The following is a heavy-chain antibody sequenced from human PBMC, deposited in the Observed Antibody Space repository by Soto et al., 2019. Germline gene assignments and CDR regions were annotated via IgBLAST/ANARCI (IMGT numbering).Heavy chain of an antibody. CDR2: LYTRGTT. CDR3: EKGGTYYFDS. D-gene: IGHD3-16*01. CDR1: GASISNFY. J-gene: IGHJ4*02. Sequence: NPXETLSLTCSVSGASISNFYWSWIRQSAGKGLEWIGRLYTRGTTDYNPSLKSRVTMSIDTSKNRVSLSLTSVTAADTAVYYCEKGGTYYFDSWGQGIVVTVSS. V-gene: IGHV4-4*07.